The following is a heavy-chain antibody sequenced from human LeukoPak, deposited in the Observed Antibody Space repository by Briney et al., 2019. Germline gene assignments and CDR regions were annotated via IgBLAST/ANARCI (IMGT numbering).Heavy chain of an antibody. CDR3: ARGIGYSSSRFDY. J-gene: IGHJ4*02. D-gene: IGHD6-13*01. CDR1: GVSISSYY. Sequence: PSETLSLTCTVSGVSISSYYWSWIRQPVGKGLEWIGRIHTSGSTKYNPSLKSRVTMSVDTSKNQFSLKLSSVTAADTAVYYCARGIGYSSSRFDYWGQGTLVTVSS. CDR2: IHTSGST. V-gene: IGHV4-4*07.